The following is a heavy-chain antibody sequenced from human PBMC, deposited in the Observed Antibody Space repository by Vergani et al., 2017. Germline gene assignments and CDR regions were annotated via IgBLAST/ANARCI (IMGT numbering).Heavy chain of an antibody. CDR3: STIGYRRWGYYFDY. D-gene: IGHD2-2*02. V-gene: IGHV4-61*02. CDR1: GTSVSSGTHS. Sequence: QVQLQESGPGLVRPSETLSLTCSVSGTSVSSGTHSWTWIRQPADKTLEWIGRIYTSGSTDYNPTLRSRITLSLVRSMNQVSLKVSSVTAADTAVYYCSTIGYRRWGYYFDYWGQGILVTVSS. CDR2: IYTSGST. J-gene: IGHJ4*02.